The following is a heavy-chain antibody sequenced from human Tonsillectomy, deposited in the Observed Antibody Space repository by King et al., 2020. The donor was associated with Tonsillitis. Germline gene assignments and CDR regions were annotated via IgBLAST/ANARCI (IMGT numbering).Heavy chain of an antibody. V-gene: IGHV3-33*01. Sequence: VQLVESGGGVVQPGRSLRLSCAASGFTFSSYCMHWVRQAPGKGLEWVAVIWYDGSNKYYADSVKGRFTISRDNSKNTLYLQMNSLRAEDTAVYYCARGEVVVVDYYYMDVWGKGTTVTVSS. CDR3: ARGEVVVVDYYYMDV. CDR2: IWYDGSNK. J-gene: IGHJ6*03. D-gene: IGHD2-15*01. CDR1: GFTFSSYC.